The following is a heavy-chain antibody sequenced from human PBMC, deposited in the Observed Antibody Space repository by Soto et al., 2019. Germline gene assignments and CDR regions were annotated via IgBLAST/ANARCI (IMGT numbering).Heavy chain of an antibody. J-gene: IGHJ5*02. CDR3: ARDCRGGDCYYYNWFDP. D-gene: IGHD2-21*02. CDR2: IYHSGST. Sequence: SETLSLTCAVSGGSISSGGYSWNWIRQPPGKGLEWIGNIYHSGSTYYNASLKSRVTISVDRSKNQFSLKLSSVTAADTAVYYCARDCRGGDCYYYNWFDPWGQGTLVTVS. CDR1: GGSISSGGYS. V-gene: IGHV4-30-2*01.